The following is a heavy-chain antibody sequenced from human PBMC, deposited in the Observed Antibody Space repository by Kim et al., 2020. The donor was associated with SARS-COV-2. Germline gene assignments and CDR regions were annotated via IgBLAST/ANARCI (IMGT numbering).Heavy chain of an antibody. Sequence: SVKVSCKASGGTFSSYAISWVRQAPGQGLEWMGGIIPIFGTANYAQKFQGRVTITADESTSTAYMELSSLRSEDTAVYYCARDLHGGKLFDYWGQGTLVTVSS. CDR2: IIPIFGTA. D-gene: IGHD2-15*01. J-gene: IGHJ4*02. CDR3: ARDLHGGKLFDY. CDR1: GGTFSSYA. V-gene: IGHV1-69*13.